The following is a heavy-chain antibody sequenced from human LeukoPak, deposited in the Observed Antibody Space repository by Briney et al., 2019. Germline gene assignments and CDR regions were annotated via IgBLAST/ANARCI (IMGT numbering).Heavy chain of an antibody. V-gene: IGHV4-39*01. Sequence: SETLSLTCTVSGGSISSSSYYWGWIRQPPGKGLEWIGSIYYSGSTYYNPSLKCRVTISVDTSKNQFSLKLSSVTAADTAVYYCARYDRGGSGSSNFDYWGQGTLVTVSS. CDR2: IYYSGST. CDR1: GGSISSSSYY. J-gene: IGHJ4*02. D-gene: IGHD3-10*01. CDR3: ARYDRGGSGSSNFDY.